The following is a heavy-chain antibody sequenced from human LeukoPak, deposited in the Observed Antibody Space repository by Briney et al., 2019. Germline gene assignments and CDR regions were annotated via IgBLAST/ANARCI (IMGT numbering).Heavy chain of an antibody. Sequence: SVKVSCKASGGTFSSYAISWVRQAPGQGLEWMGGIIPIFGTANYAQKLQGRVTMTTDTSTSTAYLELRSLRSDDTAVYYCATISRIAVAGTLGAFDIWGQGTMVTVSS. CDR3: ATISRIAVAGTLGAFDI. V-gene: IGHV1-69*05. D-gene: IGHD6-19*01. J-gene: IGHJ3*02. CDR2: IIPIFGTA. CDR1: GGTFSSYA.